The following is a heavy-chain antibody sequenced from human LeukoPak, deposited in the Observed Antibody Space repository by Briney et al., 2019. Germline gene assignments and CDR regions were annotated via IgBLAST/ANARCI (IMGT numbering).Heavy chain of an antibody. Sequence: SETLSLTCTVSGGSISSYYWSWLRQPAGKGLEWIRRIYTSGSTNYNPSLKSRVTMSVDKSKNQFSLKLSSVTAADTAVYYCARDGSKDIVVVVAAIYFDLWGRGTLVTVSS. V-gene: IGHV4-4*07. J-gene: IGHJ2*01. CDR1: GGSISSYY. D-gene: IGHD2-15*01. CDR3: ARDGSKDIVVVVAAIYFDL. CDR2: IYTSGST.